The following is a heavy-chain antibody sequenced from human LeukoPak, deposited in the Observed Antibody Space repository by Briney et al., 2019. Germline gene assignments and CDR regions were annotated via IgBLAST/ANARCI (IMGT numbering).Heavy chain of an antibody. CDR1: GFTFSSYE. D-gene: IGHD2-8*01. CDR3: ARDCTNGVCYGTDFDY. Sequence: PGGSLRLSCSASGFTFSSYEMNWVRQAPGKGLEWVSYISSSGSTTYYADSVKGRFTISRDNSKNTLYLQMNSLRAEDTAVYYCARDCTNGVCYGTDFDYWGQGTLVTVSS. CDR2: ISSSGSTT. V-gene: IGHV3-48*03. J-gene: IGHJ4*02.